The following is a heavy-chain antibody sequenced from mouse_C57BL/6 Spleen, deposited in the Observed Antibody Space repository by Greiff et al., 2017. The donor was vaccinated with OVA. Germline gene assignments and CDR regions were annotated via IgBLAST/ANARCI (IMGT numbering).Heavy chain of an antibody. J-gene: IGHJ2*01. CDR3: ARHRQGYFDY. CDR2: ISSGGSYT. CDR1: GFTFSSYG. V-gene: IGHV5-6*01. Sequence: EVQLVESGGDLVKPGGSLKLSCAASGFTFSSYGMSWVRQTPDKRLEWVATISSGGSYTYYPDSVKGRFTISRDNAKNTLYLQMSSLESEDTAMYYCARHRQGYFDYWGQGTTLTVSS.